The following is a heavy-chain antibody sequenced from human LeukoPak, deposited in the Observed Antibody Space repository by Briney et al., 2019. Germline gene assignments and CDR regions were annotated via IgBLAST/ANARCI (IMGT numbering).Heavy chain of an antibody. V-gene: IGHV4-31*03. Sequence: SETLSLTCTVSGGSISSGGYYWSWIRQHPGKGLEWIGYIYYSGSTYYNPSLKSRVTISVDTFKNQFSLKLSSVTAADTAVYYCARAGRSYYFDYWGQGTLVTVSS. CDR3: ARAGRSYYFDY. CDR2: IYYSGST. J-gene: IGHJ4*02. CDR1: GGSISSGGYY.